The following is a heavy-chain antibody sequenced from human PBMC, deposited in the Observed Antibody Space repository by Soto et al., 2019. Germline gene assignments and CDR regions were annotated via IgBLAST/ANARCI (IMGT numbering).Heavy chain of an antibody. V-gene: IGHV1-2*04. Sequence: ASVKVSCKASGYTFTGYYMHWVRQAPGQGLEWMGWINPNSGGTNYAQKFQGWVTMTRDTSISTAYMELGRLRSDDTAVYYCARGYDILTGYYKSSWFDPWGQGTLVTVSS. CDR2: INPNSGGT. D-gene: IGHD3-9*01. CDR1: GYTFTGYY. CDR3: ARGYDILTGYYKSSWFDP. J-gene: IGHJ5*02.